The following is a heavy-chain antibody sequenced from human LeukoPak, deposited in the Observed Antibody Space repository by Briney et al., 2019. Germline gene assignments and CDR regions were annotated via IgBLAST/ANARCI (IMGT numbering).Heavy chain of an antibody. J-gene: IGHJ4*02. CDR3: ARTLDFHYFDY. CDR2: IYYSGST. CDR1: GGSISSYY. V-gene: IGHV4-59*08. Sequence: SETLSLTCTVSGGSISSYYWSWIRQPPGKGLEWIGYIYYSGSTNYNPSFKSRVTISVDTSKNQFSLKLSSVTAADTAVYYCARTLDFHYFDYWGQGTLVTVSS.